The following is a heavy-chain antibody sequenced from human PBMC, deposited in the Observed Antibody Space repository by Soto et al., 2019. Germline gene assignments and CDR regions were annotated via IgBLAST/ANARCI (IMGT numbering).Heavy chain of an antibody. D-gene: IGHD6-13*01. J-gene: IGHJ6*03. Sequence: GGSLRLSCAASGFTFSSYGMHWVRQAPGKGLEWVAVISYDGSNKYYADSVKGRFTISRDNSKNTLYLQMNSLRAEDTAVYYCAKVGSSSRVINYMDVWGKGTTVTVSS. CDR1: GFTFSSYG. CDR3: AKVGSSSRVINYMDV. CDR2: ISYDGSNK. V-gene: IGHV3-30*18.